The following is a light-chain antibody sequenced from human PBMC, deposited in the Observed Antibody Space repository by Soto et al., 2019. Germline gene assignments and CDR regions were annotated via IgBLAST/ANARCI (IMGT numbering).Light chain of an antibody. CDR1: QGIRND. Sequence: AIQVTQSPPSQSASVGDRVSITCRASQGIRNDLGWYQQRPGKAPKLLIYATSNLQTGVPSRFSGSGSGTDFTLTISSLQHEDFATYYCLQDYSYPRTFGQGTKVDIK. CDR3: LQDYSYPRT. CDR2: ATS. V-gene: IGKV1-6*01. J-gene: IGKJ1*01.